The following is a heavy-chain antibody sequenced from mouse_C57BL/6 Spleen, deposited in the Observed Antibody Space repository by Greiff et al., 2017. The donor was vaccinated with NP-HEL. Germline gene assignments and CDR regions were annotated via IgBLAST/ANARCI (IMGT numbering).Heavy chain of an antibody. CDR2: IDPENGDT. CDR3: THYYGSSYPGY. CDR1: GFNIKDDY. V-gene: IGHV14-4*01. D-gene: IGHD1-1*01. Sequence: EVQLVESGAELVRPGASVKLSCTASGFNIKDDYMHWVKQRPEQGLEWIGWIDPENGDTEYASQFQGKATITADTSSNTAYLQLSSLTSEDTAVYYCTHYYGSSYPGYWGQGTTLTVSS. J-gene: IGHJ2*01.